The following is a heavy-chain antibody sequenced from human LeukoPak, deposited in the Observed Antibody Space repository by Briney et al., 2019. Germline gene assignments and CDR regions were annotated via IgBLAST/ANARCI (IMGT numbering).Heavy chain of an antibody. D-gene: IGHD6-19*01. V-gene: IGHV3-7*01. CDR2: INEDGSNK. Sequence: GGSLRLSCAASGFTFSNYYMRWIRQAPGKGMEWVANINEDGSNKWHLGSVKGRFTVSRDNARNSLYLQMNSLRAEDTAVYYCTRVIVAVPGYFDYFDFWGQGALVTVSS. J-gene: IGHJ4*02. CDR3: TRVIVAVPGYFDYFDF. CDR1: GFTFSNYY.